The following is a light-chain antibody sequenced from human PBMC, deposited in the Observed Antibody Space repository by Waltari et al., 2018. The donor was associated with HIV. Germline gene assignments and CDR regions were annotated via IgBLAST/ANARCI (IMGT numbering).Light chain of an antibody. V-gene: IGKV3-11*01. CDR1: QSVTTY. Sequence: LTQSPATLPLSPGERATLPCSANQSVTTYLALLQLKPGQPPRLLPYSTSNKATGVPARFSSSGSGTDFTVTISSLEPADSAVYVCHQRTDWPPRDTFGQGTKLEI. CDR3: HQRTDWPPRDT. J-gene: IGKJ2*01. CDR2: STS.